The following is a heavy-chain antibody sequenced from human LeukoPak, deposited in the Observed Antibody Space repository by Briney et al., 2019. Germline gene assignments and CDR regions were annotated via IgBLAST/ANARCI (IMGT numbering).Heavy chain of an antibody. CDR3: AKARGGYADY. Sequence: GGSLRLSCAASGFTFSSYGMHWVRQAPGKGLEWVAVISYDGSNKYYADSVKGRFTISRDNSKNTLYLQMNSLRAEDTAVYYCAKARGGYADYWGQGTLVIVSS. CDR2: ISYDGSNK. CDR1: GFTFSSYG. J-gene: IGHJ4*02. D-gene: IGHD5-12*01. V-gene: IGHV3-30*18.